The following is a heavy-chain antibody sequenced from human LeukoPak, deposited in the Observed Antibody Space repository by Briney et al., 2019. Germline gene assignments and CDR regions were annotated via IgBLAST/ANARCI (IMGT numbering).Heavy chain of an antibody. CDR2: IYTSGST. CDR3: ARGGGSDWYFDL. CDR1: GGSISSGSYY. Sequence: QPSQTLSLTCTVSGGSISSGSYYWSWIRQPAGKGLEWTGRIYTSGSTNYNPSLKSRVTISVDTSKNQFSLKLSSVTAADTAVYYCARGGGSDWYFDLWGRGTLVTVSS. J-gene: IGHJ2*01. V-gene: IGHV4-61*02. D-gene: IGHD3-16*01.